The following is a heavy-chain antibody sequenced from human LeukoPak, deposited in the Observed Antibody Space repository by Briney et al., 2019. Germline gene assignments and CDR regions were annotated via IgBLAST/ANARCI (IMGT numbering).Heavy chain of an antibody. Sequence: SVKVSCKASGGTFISYAISWVRQAPGQGLEWMGGIIPIFGTANYAQKFQGRVTITADESTSTAYMELSSLRSEDTAVYYCARRGPFWSGYLAVYYYGMDVWGQGTTITVSS. CDR1: GGTFISYA. J-gene: IGHJ6*02. V-gene: IGHV1-69*01. CDR2: IIPIFGTA. CDR3: ARRGPFWSGYLAVYYYGMDV. D-gene: IGHD3-3*01.